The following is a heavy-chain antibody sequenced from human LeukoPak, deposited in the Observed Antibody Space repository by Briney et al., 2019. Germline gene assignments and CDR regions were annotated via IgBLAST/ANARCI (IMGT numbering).Heavy chain of an antibody. CDR2: IIPIFGTA. D-gene: IGHD4-23*01. CDR1: GGTFSSYA. CDR3: ARDYGGNFWFDP. J-gene: IGHJ5*02. Sequence: AASVKVSCKASGGTFSSYAISWVRQAPGQGLEWMGGIIPIFGTANYAQKFQGRVTITADESTSTAYMELSSLRSEGTAVYYCARDYGGNFWFDPWGQGTLVTVSS. V-gene: IGHV1-69*13.